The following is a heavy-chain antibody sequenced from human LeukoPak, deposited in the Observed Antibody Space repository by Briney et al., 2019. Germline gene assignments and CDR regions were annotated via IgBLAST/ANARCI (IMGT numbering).Heavy chain of an antibody. J-gene: IGHJ4*02. D-gene: IGHD5-12*01. CDR2: IYYSGST. V-gene: IGHV4-59*01. CDR1: GGSISSYY. CDR3: ARDGWGGSTFDY. Sequence: KSSETLSLTCTVSGGSISSYYWNWIRQPPGKGLDWIGYIYYSGSTNYNPSLKSRVTISVDTSKNQFSLKLSSVTAADTAVYYCARDGWGGSTFDYWGQGTLVTVSS.